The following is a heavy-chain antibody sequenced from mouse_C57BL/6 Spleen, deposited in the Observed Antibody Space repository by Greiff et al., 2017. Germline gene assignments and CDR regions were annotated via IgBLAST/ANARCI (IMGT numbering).Heavy chain of an antibody. CDR2: IDPNSGGT. CDR1: GYTFTSYW. Sequence: QVHVKQPGAELVKPGASVKLSCKASGYTFTSYWMHWVKQRPGRGLEWIGRIDPNSGGTKYNEQFKSKATLTVDKPSSTAYMQLSSLTSEYSAVYYCARRRVIYYGTTGYFDYWGQGTTLTVSS. CDR3: ARRRVIYYGTTGYFDY. J-gene: IGHJ2*01. V-gene: IGHV1-72*01. D-gene: IGHD2-1*01.